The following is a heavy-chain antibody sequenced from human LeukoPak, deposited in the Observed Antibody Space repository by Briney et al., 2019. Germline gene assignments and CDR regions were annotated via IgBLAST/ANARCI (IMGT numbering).Heavy chain of an antibody. CDR1: GGSISSYY. J-gene: IGHJ5*02. V-gene: IGHV4-59*01. D-gene: IGHD2-15*01. Sequence: PSETLSLTCTVSGGSISSYYWSWIRQPPGKGLEWIGYIYYSGSTNYNPSLKSRVTISVDTSKNQFSLKLSSVTAADTAIYYCARDRSGGYNWFDPRGQGTLVTVSS. CDR2: IYYSGST. CDR3: ARDRSGGYNWFDP.